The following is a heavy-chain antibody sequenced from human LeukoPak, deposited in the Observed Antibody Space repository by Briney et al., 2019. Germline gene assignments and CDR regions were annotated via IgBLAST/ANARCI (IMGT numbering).Heavy chain of an antibody. J-gene: IGHJ4*02. CDR1: GFTFTNYW. V-gene: IGHV3-15*06. CDR3: TTGIDDGGGY. D-gene: IGHD3-10*01. Sequence: GGSLRLSCAASGFTFTNYWMHWVRQAPGKGLEWVGRIKNKNEGGASHYAASVKDRFSISRDDSRTTLFLQMNSLKIEDTGVYYCTTGIDDGGGYWGQGTQVTVSS. CDR2: IKNKNEGGAS.